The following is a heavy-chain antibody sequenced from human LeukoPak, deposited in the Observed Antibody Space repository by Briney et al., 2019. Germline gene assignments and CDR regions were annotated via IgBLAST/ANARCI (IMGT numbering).Heavy chain of an antibody. J-gene: IGHJ4*02. CDR1: GFTFSTCR. CDR2: ISGSGGST. V-gene: IGHV3-23*01. CDR3: AKVLHDYGDYGIDY. D-gene: IGHD4-17*01. Sequence: PGGSLRLSCAASGFTFSTCRMSWVRQAPGKGLEWVSAISGSGGSTYYADSVKGRFTISRDNSKNTLYLQMNSLRAEDTAVYYCAKVLHDYGDYGIDYWGQGTLVTVSS.